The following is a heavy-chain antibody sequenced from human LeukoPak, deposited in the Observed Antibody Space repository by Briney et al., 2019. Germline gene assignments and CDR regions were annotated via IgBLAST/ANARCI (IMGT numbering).Heavy chain of an antibody. CDR2: IYYSGST. D-gene: IGHD5-18*01. Sequence: PSETLSLTCTVSGGSISSYYWSWIRQPPGKGLEWIGYIYYSGSTNYNPSLKSRVTISVDTSKNQFSLKLSSVTAADTAVYYCARAQGCSYGADYWGQGTLVTVSS. V-gene: IGHV4-59*01. J-gene: IGHJ4*02. CDR1: GGSISSYY. CDR3: ARAQGCSYGADY.